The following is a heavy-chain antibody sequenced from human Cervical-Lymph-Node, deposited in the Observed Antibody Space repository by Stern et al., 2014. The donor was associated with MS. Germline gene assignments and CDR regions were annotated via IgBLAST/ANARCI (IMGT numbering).Heavy chain of an antibody. D-gene: IGHD3-16*01. CDR2: INYSGGT. V-gene: IGHV4-59*01. CDR3: ARVGYDDYDHYFDY. Sequence: VQLVESGPGLVKPSATLSLTCSVSGGSISPYYLSWIRQPPGQGLQWIGYINYSGGTTYDPSFMSRVTISVDTSKNQISLKLTSVTAADTAIYYCARVGYDDYDHYFDYWGRGTLVTVSS. J-gene: IGHJ4*02. CDR1: GGSISPYY.